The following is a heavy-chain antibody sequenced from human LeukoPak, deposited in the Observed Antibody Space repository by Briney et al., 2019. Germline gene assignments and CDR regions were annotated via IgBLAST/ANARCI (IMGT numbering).Heavy chain of an antibody. CDR3: AFRDYGGYVAEY. CDR2: INHSGSS. CDR1: GGSFSGYY. V-gene: IGHV4-34*01. D-gene: IGHD4-17*01. J-gene: IGHJ4*02. Sequence: TSETLSLTCAVYGGSFSGYYRSWIRQPPGKGLEWIGEINHSGSSNYNPSLKSRVTISVDTSKNQFSLKLSSVTAADTAVYYCAFRDYGGYVAEYWGQGTLVTVSS.